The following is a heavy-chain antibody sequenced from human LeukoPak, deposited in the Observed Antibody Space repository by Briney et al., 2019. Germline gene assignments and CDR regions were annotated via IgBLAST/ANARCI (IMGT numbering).Heavy chain of an antibody. D-gene: IGHD3-10*01. V-gene: IGHV3-30*18. CDR1: GFTFSSYG. J-gene: IGHJ4*02. CDR2: ISYDGSNK. Sequence: PGRSLRLSCAASGFTFSSYGMPWVRQAPGKGLEWVAVISYDGSNKYYADSVKGRFTISRDNSKNTLYLQMNSLRAEDTAVYYCAKSDFGSYDYWGQGTLVTVSS. CDR3: AKSDFGSYDY.